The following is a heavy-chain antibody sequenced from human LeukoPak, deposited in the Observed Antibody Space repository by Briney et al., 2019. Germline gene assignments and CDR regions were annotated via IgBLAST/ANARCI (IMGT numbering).Heavy chain of an antibody. CDR2: INPSGGTT. D-gene: IGHD1-26*01. Sequence: ASVKVSCKASGYTFTSNYLHWLRQAPGQGLEWMGIINPSGGTTGYAQKFQGRVTMTTDTSTSTLYMELSALRSDDTAVFYCARAFTSGTLDFWGQGTLVTVSS. V-gene: IGHV1-46*01. CDR1: GYTFTSNY. J-gene: IGHJ4*02. CDR3: ARAFTSGTLDF.